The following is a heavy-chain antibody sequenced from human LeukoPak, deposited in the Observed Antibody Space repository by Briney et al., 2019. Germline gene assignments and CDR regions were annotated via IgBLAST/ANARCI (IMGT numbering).Heavy chain of an antibody. D-gene: IGHD2-15*01. CDR1: GGTFSSYA. CDR2: IIPIFGTA. CDR3: ARTGYCSGGSCYSAKSSAFDI. Sequence: SVKVSCKASGGTFSSYAISWVRQAPGQGLEWMGGIIPIFGTANYAQKFQGRVTITADESASTAYMELSSLRSEDTAVYYCARTGYCSGGSCYSAKSSAFDIWGQGTMVTASS. V-gene: IGHV1-69*13. J-gene: IGHJ3*02.